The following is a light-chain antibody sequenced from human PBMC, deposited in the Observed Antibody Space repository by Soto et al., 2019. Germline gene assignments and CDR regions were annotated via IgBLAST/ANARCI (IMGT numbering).Light chain of an antibody. J-gene: IGLJ3*02. CDR3: YSHAGRNIWV. V-gene: IGLV2-8*01. CDR2: GVT. Sequence: QSALAQPPSASGSPGQSVTISCTGSGSDIGAYNFVSWYQQHPGKAPKLMIFGVTERPSGVPDRFSGSKSGNTASLTVSGLQADDEAVYYCYSHAGRNIWVFGGGTQLTVL. CDR1: GSDIGAYNF.